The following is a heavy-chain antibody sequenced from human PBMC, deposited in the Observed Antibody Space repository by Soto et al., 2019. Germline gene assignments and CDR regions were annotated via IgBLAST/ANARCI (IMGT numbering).Heavy chain of an antibody. V-gene: IGHV5-51*01. CDR1: GYSFTSYW. D-gene: IGHD2-2*01. CDR2: IYPGDSDT. J-gene: IGHJ5*02. CDR3: ARHGDCSSTSCYFDP. Sequence: GESLKISCNGSGYSFTSYWIGWVRQMPGKGLEWMGIIYPGDSDTRYSPSFQGQVTISADKSISTAYLQWSSLKASDTAMYYCARHGDCSSTSCYFDPWGQGTLVTVSS.